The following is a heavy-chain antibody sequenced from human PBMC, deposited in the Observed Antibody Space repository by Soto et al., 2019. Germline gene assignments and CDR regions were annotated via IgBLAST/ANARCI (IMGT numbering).Heavy chain of an antibody. Sequence: GGSLRLSCAASGFTFSSYGMHWVRQAPGKGLEWVAVIWYDGSNKYYADSVKGRFTISRDNSKNTLYLQMNSLRAEDTAVYYCARDSLQYSSGYLHGMDVWGQGTTVTVSS. CDR2: IWYDGSNK. D-gene: IGHD6-19*01. V-gene: IGHV3-33*01. CDR3: ARDSLQYSSGYLHGMDV. J-gene: IGHJ6*02. CDR1: GFTFSSYG.